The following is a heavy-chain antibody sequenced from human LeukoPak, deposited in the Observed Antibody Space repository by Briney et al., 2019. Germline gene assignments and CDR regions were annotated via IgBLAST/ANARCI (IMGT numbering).Heavy chain of an antibody. V-gene: IGHV3-30*04. Sequence: PGWSLRLSCAASTFALSRYAMHWVRQAPGRGLEWVGVISYDGSDKFYADSVKGRFTISRDNSKNTLYLQMNSLRPEDTAVYYCARGGTEIYYYYYGMDVWGRGTTVTVSS. J-gene: IGHJ6*02. CDR1: TFALSRYA. CDR2: ISYDGSDK. CDR3: ARGGTEIYYYYYGMDV. D-gene: IGHD5-24*01.